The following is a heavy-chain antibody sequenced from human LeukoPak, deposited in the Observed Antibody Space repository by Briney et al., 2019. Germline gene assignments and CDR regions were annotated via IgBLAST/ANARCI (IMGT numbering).Heavy chain of an antibody. J-gene: IGHJ5*02. CDR3: ARGPYGSGSYFPIYPNWFDP. CDR2: INHSGST. Sequence: PSETLSLTCTVSDDSITMYYWTWIRQPPGKGLEWIGEINHSGSTNYNPSLKSRVTISVDTSKNQFSLKLSSVTAADTAVYYCARGPYGSGSYFPIYPNWFDPWGQGTLVTVSS. V-gene: IGHV4-34*01. CDR1: DDSITMYY. D-gene: IGHD3-10*01.